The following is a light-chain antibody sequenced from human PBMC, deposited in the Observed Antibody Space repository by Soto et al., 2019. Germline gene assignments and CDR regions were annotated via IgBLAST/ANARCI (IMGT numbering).Light chain of an antibody. CDR2: AAS. CDR1: QDISNY. J-gene: IGKJ4*01. Sequence: DIPMTQSPSSLSASVGDRVNITCRASQDISNYLAWYQQKPGKVPKLLIYAASTLQSGVPSRFSGSGSGTDFTLTISSLQPEDVATYYCQKYNSALTFGGGTKVEIK. V-gene: IGKV1-27*01. CDR3: QKYNSALT.